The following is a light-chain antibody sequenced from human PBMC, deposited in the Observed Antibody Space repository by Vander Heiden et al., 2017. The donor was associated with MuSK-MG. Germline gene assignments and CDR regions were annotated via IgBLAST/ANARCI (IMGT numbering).Light chain of an antibody. CDR3: QQYDNWPWT. J-gene: IGKJ1*01. CDR1: QSVSSN. CDR2: GAS. Sequence: EIVMTQSPATVSVSPGERATLSCWASQSVSSNLAWYQQKPGQATSLLIYGASARATGIPVRFSASGSGTEFTLTVSSLQSEDFAVYYCQQYDNWPWTFGQGTKVDIK. V-gene: IGKV3-15*01.